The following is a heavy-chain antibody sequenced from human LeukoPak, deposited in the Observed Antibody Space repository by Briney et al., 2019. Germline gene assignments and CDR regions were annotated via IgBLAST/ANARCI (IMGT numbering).Heavy chain of an antibody. D-gene: IGHD6-13*01. CDR3: TRVTSSWPPAYFDY. Sequence: GGSLRLSCTASGFTFGDYAMSWFRQAPGKGLEWVGFIRSKAYGGTTEYAASVKGRFTISRDDSKSIAYLQMNSLKTEDTAVYYRTRVTSSWPPAYFDYWGQGTLVTVSS. V-gene: IGHV3-49*03. CDR1: GFTFGDYA. J-gene: IGHJ4*02. CDR2: IRSKAYGGTT.